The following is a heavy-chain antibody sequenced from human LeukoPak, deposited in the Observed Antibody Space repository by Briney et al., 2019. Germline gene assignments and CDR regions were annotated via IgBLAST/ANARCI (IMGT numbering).Heavy chain of an antibody. D-gene: IGHD1-26*01. CDR3: AREGGSYPTFDY. Sequence: GESLKISCKGSEYSFTNYWIGWVRQMPGKGLEWMGIIYPGDSDTRYSSSFQGQVTISVDKSISTAYLQWSSLKASETAMYFCAREGGSYPTFDYWGQGTLVTVSS. V-gene: IGHV5-51*01. CDR1: EYSFTNYW. CDR2: IYPGDSDT. J-gene: IGHJ4*02.